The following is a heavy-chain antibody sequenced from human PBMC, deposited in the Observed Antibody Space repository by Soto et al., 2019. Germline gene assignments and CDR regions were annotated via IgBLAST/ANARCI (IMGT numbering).Heavy chain of an antibody. D-gene: IGHD3-16*01. CDR2: TYYRSKWYY. CDR3: GRLIGSKWLAT. V-gene: IGHV6-1*01. Sequence: VQLQQSGPGLVKPSQTLSLTCAISGDSVSSNHATWDWIRQSPSRGLEWLGRTYYRSKWYYDYEVYVRSRITINPYPSNKPLPLQRTSVTPAHTPMYHCGRLIGSKWLATGGQGTLVRAS. J-gene: IGHJ5*02. CDR1: GDSVSSNHAT.